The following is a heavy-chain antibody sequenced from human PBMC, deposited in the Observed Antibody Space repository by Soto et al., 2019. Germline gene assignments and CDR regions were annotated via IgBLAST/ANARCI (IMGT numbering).Heavy chain of an antibody. CDR3: ARMDGDYNYYGLDV. CDR2: FFSDAER. V-gene: IGHV2-26*01. J-gene: IGHJ6*02. CDR1: GFSLTNGRMS. D-gene: IGHD4-17*01. Sequence: KESGPVLVKPTETLTLTCSVSGFSLTNGRMSVSWIRQPPGKALEWLAHFFSDAERSYSTSMQSRLNMYKDSSGSQVVLTMTNMAPADTATYFCARMDGDYNYYGLDVWGHGIAVTVSS.